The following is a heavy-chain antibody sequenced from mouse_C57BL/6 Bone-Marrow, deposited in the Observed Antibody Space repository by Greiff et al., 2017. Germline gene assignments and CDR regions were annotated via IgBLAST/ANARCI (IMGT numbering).Heavy chain of an antibody. D-gene: IGHD2-4*01. Sequence: EVQLQQSGPGLVKPSQSLSLTCSVTGYSITSGYYWNWIRQFPGNKLEWMGYISYDGSNNYNPSLKNRISITRDTSKNQFFLKLNSVTTEDTATYYCAREGITTDAPWFAYWGQGTLVTVSA. V-gene: IGHV3-6*01. J-gene: IGHJ3*01. CDR2: ISYDGSN. CDR3: AREGITTDAPWFAY. CDR1: GYSITSGYY.